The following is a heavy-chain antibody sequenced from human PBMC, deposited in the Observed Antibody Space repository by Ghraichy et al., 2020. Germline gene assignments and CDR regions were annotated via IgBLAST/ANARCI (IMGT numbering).Heavy chain of an antibody. J-gene: IGHJ3*02. CDR3: ARHATLRYDFWSGYSNDAFDI. V-gene: IGHV4-59*08. CDR1: GGSISSYY. CDR2: IYYSGST. Sequence: SETLSLTCTVSGGSISSYYWSWIRQPPGKGLEWIGYIYYSGSTNYNPSLKSRVTISVDTSKNQFSLKLSSVTAADTAVYYCARHATLRYDFWSGYSNDAFDIWGQGTMVTVSS. D-gene: IGHD3-3*01.